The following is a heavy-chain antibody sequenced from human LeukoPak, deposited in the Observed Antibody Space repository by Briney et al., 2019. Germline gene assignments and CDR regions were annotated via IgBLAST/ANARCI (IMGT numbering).Heavy chain of an antibody. D-gene: IGHD6-19*01. J-gene: IGHJ4*02. CDR2: IYSGGST. V-gene: IGHV3-53*01. CDR1: GFTFSSNY. CDR3: AVSSGWYGTDDY. Sequence: GGSLRLSCAASGFTFSSNYMSWVRQAPGKGLEWVSVIYSGGSTYYADSVKGRFTISRDNSKNTLYLQMNSLRAEDTAVYYCAVSSGWYGTDDYWGQGTLVTVSS.